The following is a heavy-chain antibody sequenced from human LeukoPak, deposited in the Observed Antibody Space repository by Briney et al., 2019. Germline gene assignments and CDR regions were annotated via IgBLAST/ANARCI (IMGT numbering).Heavy chain of an antibody. Sequence: ASVKVSCKASGYTFTGYYMHWVRQAPGQGLEWIGRINPNSGGTNYAQKFQGRVTMTRDTSISTAYMELSRLRSDDTAVYYCARIDWTEAAFDIWGQGTMVTVSS. J-gene: IGHJ3*02. CDR1: GYTFTGYY. D-gene: IGHD1-1*01. V-gene: IGHV1-2*06. CDR3: ARIDWTEAAFDI. CDR2: INPNSGGT.